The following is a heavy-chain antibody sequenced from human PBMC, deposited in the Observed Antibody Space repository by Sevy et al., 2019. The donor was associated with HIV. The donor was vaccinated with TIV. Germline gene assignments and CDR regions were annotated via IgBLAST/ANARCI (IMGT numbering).Heavy chain of an antibody. V-gene: IGHV3-73*01. CDR2: IRDKSHDFAT. CDR3: TRGLRKVGAAEDAFDI. J-gene: IGHJ3*02. Sequence: GGSLRLSCAASGFIFSDSGIHWVRQASGKGLEWIGRIRDKSHDFATAYSALVKGRFSISRDDSKNTAYLQMSSLKSEDTAIYYCTRGLRKVGAAEDAFDIWGQGTLVTVSS. CDR1: GFIFSDSG. D-gene: IGHD1-26*01.